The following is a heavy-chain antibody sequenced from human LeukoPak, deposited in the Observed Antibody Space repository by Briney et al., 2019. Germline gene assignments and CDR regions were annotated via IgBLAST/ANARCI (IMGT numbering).Heavy chain of an antibody. V-gene: IGHV3-48*03. CDR2: ISSSGSTI. J-gene: IGHJ4*02. CDR3: ARDRLWFGELKGPLDY. Sequence: HAGGSLRLSCAASGFTFSSYEMNWVRQAPGKGLEWVSYISSSGSTIYYADSVKGRFTISRDNAKNSLYLQMNSLRAEDTAVYYCARDRLWFGELKGPLDYWGQGTLVTVSS. CDR1: GFTFSSYE. D-gene: IGHD3-10*01.